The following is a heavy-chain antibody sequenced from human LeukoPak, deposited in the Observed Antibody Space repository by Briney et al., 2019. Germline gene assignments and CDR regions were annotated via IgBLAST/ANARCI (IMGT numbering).Heavy chain of an antibody. V-gene: IGHV1-18*01. CDR3: ARWVAGTYWFDP. J-gene: IGHJ5*02. Sequence: ASVKVSCKASGYTFTSYGISWVRQAPGQGLEWMGWISAYNGNTNYAQKFQGRVTITADESTSTAYMELSSLRSEDTAVYYCARWVAGTYWFDPWGQGTLVTVSS. CDR2: ISAYNGNT. CDR1: GYTFTSYG. D-gene: IGHD6-19*01.